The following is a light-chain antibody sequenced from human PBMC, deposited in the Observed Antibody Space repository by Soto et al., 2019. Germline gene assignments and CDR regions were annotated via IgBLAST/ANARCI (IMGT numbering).Light chain of an antibody. CDR3: RSYTSTVTLVV. CDR1: SSDIGDYNY. J-gene: IGLJ2*01. V-gene: IGLV2-14*03. Sequence: QSALPQPASVSASPGQSITISCTGTSSDIGDYNYVSWYQQRPGEAPKLILYEVENRPSGISDRFSGSKSGNTASLTISGLRTEDEADYYCRSYTSTVTLVVFGGGTKVTVL. CDR2: EVE.